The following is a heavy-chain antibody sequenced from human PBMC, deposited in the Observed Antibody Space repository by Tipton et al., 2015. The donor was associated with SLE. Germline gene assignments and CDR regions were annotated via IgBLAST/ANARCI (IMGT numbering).Heavy chain of an antibody. J-gene: IGHJ4*02. CDR1: GGSISESTYS. CDR3: ARDSTWNDRDY. CDR2: MYFSGNT. V-gene: IGHV4-39*07. D-gene: IGHD2/OR15-2a*01. Sequence: LRLSCTVSGGSISESTYSWDWIRQAPGKGLEWIGSMYFSGNTYYNPFLRSRVTISADTSKNQFSLELNSLKTEDTALYYCARDSTWNDRDYWGRGTLVTVSS.